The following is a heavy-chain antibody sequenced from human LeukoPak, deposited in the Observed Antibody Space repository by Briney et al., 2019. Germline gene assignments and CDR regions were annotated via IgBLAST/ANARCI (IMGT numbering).Heavy chain of an antibody. CDR1: GYTFTGYY. D-gene: IGHD1-26*01. J-gene: IGHJ4*02. Sequence: ASVKVSCKASGYTFTGYYMHWVRQAPGQGLEWMGWINPNSGGTNYAQKFQGWVTMTRDTSISTAYMELSRLRSEDTAVYYCATGIVGATYNDYWGQGTLVTVSS. V-gene: IGHV1-2*04. CDR2: INPNSGGT. CDR3: ATGIVGATYNDY.